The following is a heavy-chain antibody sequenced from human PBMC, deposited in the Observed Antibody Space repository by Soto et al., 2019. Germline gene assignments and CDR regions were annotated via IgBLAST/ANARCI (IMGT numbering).Heavy chain of an antibody. V-gene: IGHV5-10-1*03. CDR2: IDPSDSYT. J-gene: IGHJ4*02. Sequence: EVQLVQSGAEVKKPGESLTISCKASGYKFIGYWISWVRQMPGKGLEWVGRIDPSDSYTTYSPSFEGHVTISVDKSISTAYLQWRSLQASDTAKYYCVRHGNGTPYYFDFWGRGTLVPVSS. CDR3: VRHGNGTPYYFDF. CDR1: GYKFIGYW. D-gene: IGHD1-1*01.